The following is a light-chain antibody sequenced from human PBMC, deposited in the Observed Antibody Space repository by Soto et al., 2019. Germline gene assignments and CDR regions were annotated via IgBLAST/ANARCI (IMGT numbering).Light chain of an antibody. V-gene: IGLV2-11*01. Sequence: QSALAQPRSVSGSPGQSVAISCTGTSSDVGGYNYVSWYHQHPGKAPKLIIYDVTKRPSGVPDRFSGSSSGNTASLTISGLQAEDEADYFCCSYAGSYSYVFGTGTKVTVL. CDR2: DVT. CDR1: SSDVGGYNY. CDR3: CSYAGSYSYV. J-gene: IGLJ1*01.